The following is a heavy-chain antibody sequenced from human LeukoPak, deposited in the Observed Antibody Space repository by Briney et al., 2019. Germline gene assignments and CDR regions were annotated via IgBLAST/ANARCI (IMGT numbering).Heavy chain of an antibody. CDR2: ISGSGGST. CDR3: AKDREVAATLYAEYFQH. D-gene: IGHD2-15*01. V-gene: IGHV3-23*01. CDR1: GFTFSSYA. Sequence: GGSPRLSCAASGFTFSSYAMSWVRQAPGKGLEWVSAISGSGGSTYYADSVKGRFTISRDNSKNTLYLQMNSLRAEDTAVYYCAKDREVAATLYAEYFQHWGQGTLVTVSS. J-gene: IGHJ1*01.